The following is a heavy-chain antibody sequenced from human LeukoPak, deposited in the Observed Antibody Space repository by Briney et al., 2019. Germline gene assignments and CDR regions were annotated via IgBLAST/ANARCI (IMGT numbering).Heavy chain of an antibody. J-gene: IGHJ4*02. Sequence: GGSLRLSCVASGFTFSTYAMSGVSQAPGKGLEWVSGISGGGGSTYYADSVKGRFTISRDKSKNTLYLQMNSLRGEDTAVYYCAKGTIAAAGTGEDWGQGTLVTVSS. D-gene: IGHD6-13*01. CDR2: ISGGGGST. V-gene: IGHV3-23*01. CDR1: GFTFSTYA. CDR3: AKGTIAAAGTGED.